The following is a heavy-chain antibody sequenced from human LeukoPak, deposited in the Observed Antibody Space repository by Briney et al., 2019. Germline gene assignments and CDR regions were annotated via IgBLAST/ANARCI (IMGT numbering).Heavy chain of an antibody. J-gene: IGHJ4*02. D-gene: IGHD3-22*01. V-gene: IGHV1-18*01. Sequence: ASVKVSCKASGYTFTSYGISWVRQAPGQGLEWMGWISAYNGNTNYAQKLQGRVTMTTDTSTSTAYMELRSLRSDDTAVYYCARTYYYDSSGYYYLPMNWGQGTLVTVS. CDR3: ARTYYYDSSGYYYLPMN. CDR2: ISAYNGNT. CDR1: GYTFTSYG.